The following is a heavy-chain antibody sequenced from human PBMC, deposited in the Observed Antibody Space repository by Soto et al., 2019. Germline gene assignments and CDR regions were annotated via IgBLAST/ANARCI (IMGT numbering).Heavy chain of an antibody. D-gene: IGHD6-13*01. CDR3: ASIIAAAGLYYFDY. CDR2: XSAXNGNX. CDR1: GYTFTSYG. J-gene: IGHJ4*02. Sequence: GASVKVSCKASGYTFTSYGISLVRQAPGQGLEWXGWXSAXNGNXNXXXXXXGRVTMTTDTSTSTAYMELRSLRSDDTAVYYCASIIAAAGLYYFDYWGQGTLVTVSS. V-gene: IGHV1-18*04.